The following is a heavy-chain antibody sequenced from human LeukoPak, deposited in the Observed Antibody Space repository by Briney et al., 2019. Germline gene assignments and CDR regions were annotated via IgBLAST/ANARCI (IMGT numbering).Heavy chain of an antibody. CDR1: GVSISSYY. Sequence: TSETLSLTCTVSGVSISSYYWAWIRQPPGKGLEWIGYIHYSGSTNYNPSLKSRVTISVDTSKNQFSLKLSSVTAADTAVYYCASLKLWPGYFEYWGQGTLVTVSS. CDR2: IHYSGST. CDR3: ASLKLWPGYFEY. V-gene: IGHV4-59*08. D-gene: IGHD5-18*01. J-gene: IGHJ4*02.